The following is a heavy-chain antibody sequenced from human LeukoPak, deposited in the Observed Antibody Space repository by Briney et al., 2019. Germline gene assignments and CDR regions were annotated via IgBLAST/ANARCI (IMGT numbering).Heavy chain of an antibody. D-gene: IGHD6-13*01. CDR2: ISAYNGNT. CDR1: GYTFTSYG. CDR3: AREIIAAAGTSYYYYYMDV. V-gene: IGHV1-18*01. Sequence: GASVKVSCKASGYTFTSYGISWVRQAPGQGLEWMGWISAYNGNTNYAQKLQGRVTMTTDTSTSTAYMELRSLRSDDTAVYYCAREIIAAAGTSYYYYYMDVWGKGTTVTVSS. J-gene: IGHJ6*03.